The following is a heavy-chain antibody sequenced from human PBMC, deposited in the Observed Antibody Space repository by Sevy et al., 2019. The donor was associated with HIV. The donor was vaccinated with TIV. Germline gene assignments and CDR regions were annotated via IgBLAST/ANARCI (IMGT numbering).Heavy chain of an antibody. Sequence: GGSLRLSCAASGFTFSKYSMSWVRQPPGKGLGWVSTLSFGCGEINYADSVKGRFSNSRENSKSSVYLQMNNLRPEDTAVYYCAREGCTKPHDYWGQGTLVTVSS. D-gene: IGHD2-8*01. CDR2: LSFGCGEI. J-gene: IGHJ4*02. V-gene: IGHV3-23*01. CDR3: AREGCTKPHDY. CDR1: GFTFSKYS.